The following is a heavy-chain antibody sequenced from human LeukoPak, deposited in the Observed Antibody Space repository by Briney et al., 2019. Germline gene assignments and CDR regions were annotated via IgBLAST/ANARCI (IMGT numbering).Heavy chain of an antibody. CDR1: GGSISSSSYY. Sequence: PSETLSLPCTVSGGSISSSSYYWGWIRQPPGKGLEWIGSIYYSGSTYYNPSLKSRVTISVDTSKNQFSLKLSSVTAADTAVYYCAREHCSGGSCYSIYYYYYMDVWGKGTTVTVSS. D-gene: IGHD2-15*01. J-gene: IGHJ6*03. CDR2: IYYSGST. CDR3: AREHCSGGSCYSIYYYYYMDV. V-gene: IGHV4-39*07.